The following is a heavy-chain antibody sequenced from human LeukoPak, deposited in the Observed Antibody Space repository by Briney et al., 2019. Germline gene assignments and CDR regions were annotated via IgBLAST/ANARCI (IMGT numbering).Heavy chain of an antibody. J-gene: IGHJ4*02. CDR1: GFTFGSYA. CDR2: LSGSGGRA. V-gene: IGHV3-23*01. CDR3: AKSDSSGWYGYYFDY. Sequence: PGGSLSLSCAASGFTFGSYAMSWVRQAPGKGLEWVSSLSGSGGRAHYADSVKGRFTISRDNSKNTLYLQMNSLRAEDTAVYYCAKSDSSGWYGYYFDYWGQGTLVTVSS. D-gene: IGHD6-19*01.